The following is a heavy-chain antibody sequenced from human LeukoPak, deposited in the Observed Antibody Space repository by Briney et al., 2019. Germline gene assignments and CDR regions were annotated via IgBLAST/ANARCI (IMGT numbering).Heavy chain of an antibody. J-gene: IGHJ6*03. V-gene: IGHV3-23*01. Sequence: PGGSLRLSCAASGFIFNNYAMSWVRQAPGKRLEWVTAISGSGGSTYYADSVKGRFTISRDNSKNTLYLQMNSLRAEDTAVYYCAKGPSGYYYYYMDVWGKGTTVTVSS. CDR1: GFIFNNYA. CDR2: ISGSGGST. CDR3: AKGPSGYYYYYMDV.